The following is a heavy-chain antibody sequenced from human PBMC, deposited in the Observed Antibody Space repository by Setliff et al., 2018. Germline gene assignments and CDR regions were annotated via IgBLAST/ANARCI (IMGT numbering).Heavy chain of an antibody. Sequence: GGSLRLSCAASGFTFSNAWMSWVRQAPGKGLEWVGRIKSKTDGGTTDYAAPVKGRFTISRDDSKNTLYLQMNSLKTEDTAVYYCTTKRSSWPHTLFDYWGQGTLVTVSS. CDR1: GFTFSNAW. D-gene: IGHD6-13*01. CDR2: IKSKTDGGTT. CDR3: TTKRSSWPHTLFDY. V-gene: IGHV3-15*01. J-gene: IGHJ4*02.